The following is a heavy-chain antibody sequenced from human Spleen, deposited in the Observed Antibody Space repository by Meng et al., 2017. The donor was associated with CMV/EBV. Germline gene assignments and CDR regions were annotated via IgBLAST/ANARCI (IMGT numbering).Heavy chain of an antibody. D-gene: IGHD3-10*01. V-gene: IGHV3-30*02. Sequence: QVHLGESGGGLVQPGRSLRLPWPGSGFTFSSYGMHWVRQAPGKGLEWVAFIRYDGSNKYYADSVKGRFTISRDNSKNTLYLQMNSLRAEDTAVYYCASGEYYFDYWGQGTLVTVSS. CDR3: ASGEYYFDY. J-gene: IGHJ4*02. CDR1: GFTFSSYG. CDR2: IRYDGSNK.